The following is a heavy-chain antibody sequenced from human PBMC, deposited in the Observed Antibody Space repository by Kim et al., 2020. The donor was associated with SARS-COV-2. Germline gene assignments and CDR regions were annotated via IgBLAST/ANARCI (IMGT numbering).Heavy chain of an antibody. CDR1: GGSISSGGYY. D-gene: IGHD3-22*01. J-gene: IGHJ3*02. Sequence: SETLSLTCTVSGGSISSGGYYWSWIRQHPGKGLEWIGYIYYSGSTYYNPSLKSRVTISADTSKNQFSLKLSSVTAADTAVYYCARAPITMIVVVQAFDIWGQGTMVTVSS. V-gene: IGHV4-31*03. CDR3: ARAPITMIVVVQAFDI. CDR2: IYYSGST.